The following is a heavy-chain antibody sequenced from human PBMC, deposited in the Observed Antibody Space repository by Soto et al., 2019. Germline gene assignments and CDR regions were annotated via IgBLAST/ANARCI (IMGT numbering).Heavy chain of an antibody. D-gene: IGHD5-18*01. Sequence: GGSLRLSCAASGFTFSNYAMTWVRQAPGKGLEWFSAISSGGTYTDYADSVKGRFTLSRDNSKNMVYLQMNSLGAEDTAVYHCAKESSGYNYGFYNYFDYWGQGTLVTVSS. J-gene: IGHJ4*02. V-gene: IGHV3-23*01. CDR1: GFTFSNYA. CDR2: ISSGGTYT. CDR3: AKESSGYNYGFYNYFDY.